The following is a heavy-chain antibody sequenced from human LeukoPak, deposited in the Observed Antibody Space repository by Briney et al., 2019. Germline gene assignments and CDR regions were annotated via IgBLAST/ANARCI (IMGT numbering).Heavy chain of an antibody. Sequence: SETLSLTCTVSGGSISNYYWSWIRQPPGKGLEWIGYIYYSGSTNYNPSLKSRVTISVDTSKNQFSLKLSSVTAADTAVYYCARARRITGTGQFGYWGQGTLVTVSS. J-gene: IGHJ4*02. CDR1: GGSISNYY. CDR2: IYYSGST. V-gene: IGHV4-59*01. D-gene: IGHD1-7*01. CDR3: ARARRITGTGQFGY.